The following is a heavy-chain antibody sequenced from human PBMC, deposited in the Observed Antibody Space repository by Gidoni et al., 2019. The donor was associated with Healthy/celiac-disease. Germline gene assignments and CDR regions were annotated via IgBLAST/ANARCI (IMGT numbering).Heavy chain of an antibody. CDR3: ARCLNWRRRYYGMDV. CDR1: GFTFSSYG. Sequence: QVQLVESGGGVVQPGRSLRLSCAASGFTFSSYGMHWVRQAPGKGLGWVAVIWYDGSNKYYADSVKGRFTISRDNSKNTLYLQMNSLRAEDTAVYYCARCLNWRRRYYGMDVWGQGTTVTVSS. J-gene: IGHJ6*02. D-gene: IGHD2-8*02. V-gene: IGHV3-33*01. CDR2: IWYDGSNK.